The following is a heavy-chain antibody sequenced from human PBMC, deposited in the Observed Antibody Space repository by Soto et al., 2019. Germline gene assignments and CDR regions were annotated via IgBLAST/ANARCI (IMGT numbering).Heavy chain of an antibody. CDR2: IIPILGIA. CDR1: GGTFSSYT. Sequence: QVQLVQSGAEVKKPGSSVKVSCKASGGTFSSYTISWVRQAPGQGLEWMGRIIPILGIANYAQKFQGRVTIXXDXSMXTAYMELSSLRSEDTAVYYCSSPSWGVHHREGMDVWGQGTTVTVSS. V-gene: IGHV1-69*02. CDR3: SSPSWGVHHREGMDV. J-gene: IGHJ6*02. D-gene: IGHD3-16*01.